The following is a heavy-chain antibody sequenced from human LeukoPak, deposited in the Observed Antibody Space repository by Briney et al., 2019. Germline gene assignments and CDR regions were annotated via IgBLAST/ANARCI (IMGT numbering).Heavy chain of an antibody. CDR2: LSGGGDSR. CDR3: AKAVRSMVTGGGYFDS. V-gene: IGHV3-23*01. Sequence: GGSLRLSCAASGFAFSNYAMSWVRQAPGKGLEWVSSLSGGGDSRYYADSVMGRFTVSRDNSKNTLYLQMNSLRAEDTAVYYCAKAVRSMVTGGGYFDSWGQGTLVTVSS. CDR1: GFAFSNYA. J-gene: IGHJ4*02. D-gene: IGHD3-10*01.